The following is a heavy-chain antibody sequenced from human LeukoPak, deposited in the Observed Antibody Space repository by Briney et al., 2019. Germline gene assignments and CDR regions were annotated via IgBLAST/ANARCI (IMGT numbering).Heavy chain of an antibody. Sequence: SVKVSCKASGGTFSSYAISWVRQAPGQGLEWMGGIIPILGTANYAQKFQGRVTITADESTSTAYMELSSLRSEDTAVYYCARDPPRIVGATSYYYYGMDVWGQGTTVTVSS. V-gene: IGHV1-69*13. J-gene: IGHJ6*02. CDR1: GGTFSSYA. CDR3: ARDPPRIVGATSYYYYGMDV. CDR2: IIPILGTA. D-gene: IGHD1-26*01.